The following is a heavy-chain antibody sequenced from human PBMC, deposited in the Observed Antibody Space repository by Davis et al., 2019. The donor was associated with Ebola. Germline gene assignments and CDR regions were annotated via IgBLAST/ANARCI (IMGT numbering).Heavy chain of an antibody. CDR3: ARAKWRDSGLTLGY. Sequence: SETLSLTCTVSGGSISSYYWSWIRQPPGKGLQWIGYIYYSGSTNYNPSLKSRVTISVDTSKNQFSLKLSSVTAADTAVYYCARAKWRDSGLTLGYWGQGTLVTVSS. D-gene: IGHD5-12*01. V-gene: IGHV4-59*01. J-gene: IGHJ4*02. CDR2: IYYSGST. CDR1: GGSISSYY.